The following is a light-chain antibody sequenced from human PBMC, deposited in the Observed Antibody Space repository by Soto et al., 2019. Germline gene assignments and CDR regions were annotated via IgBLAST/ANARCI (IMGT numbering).Light chain of an antibody. V-gene: IGKV3-20*01. CDR2: GAS. J-gene: IGKJ1*01. CDR3: HQYDSWT. CDR1: QSVSSSY. Sequence: EIVLTQSPGNLSLSPGERATLSCRASQSVSSSYLAWYQQKPGQAPRLLIYGASSRATGIPDRFIGSGSGTDFSLTISRLEPEDFAVYYCHQYDSWTFGQGTKVDIK.